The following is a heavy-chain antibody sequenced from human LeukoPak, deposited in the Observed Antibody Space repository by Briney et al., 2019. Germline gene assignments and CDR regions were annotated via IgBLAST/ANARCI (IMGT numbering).Heavy chain of an antibody. V-gene: IGHV3-30*18. CDR3: AKDRGNSGRNSIDY. D-gene: IGHD6-19*01. CDR2: ISYDGDNK. J-gene: IGHJ4*02. CDR1: GFIFSSYG. Sequence: PGGSLRLSCAASGFIFSSYGMHWVRQAPGKGLEWVAVISYDGDNKYYADSVKGRFTISRDNSKNTLYLQMNSLRAEDTAVYYCAKDRGNSGRNSIDYWGQGTLVTVSS.